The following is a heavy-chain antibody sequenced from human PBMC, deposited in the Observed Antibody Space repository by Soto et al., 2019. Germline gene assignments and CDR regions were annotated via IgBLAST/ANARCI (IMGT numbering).Heavy chain of an antibody. D-gene: IGHD3-10*01. CDR2: INHLETT. Sequence: QLQLHMSGSGLVKPSQTLSLTCTVSGASITYGAYSWSWIRQTTGKGLEWIGYINHLETTFYNPSFESRLTLSIDRTKNQFSLNLKSMSAADRAVYFCPRGGGFDSFDYWGQGIVVTVSS. CDR3: PRGGGFDSFDY. CDR1: GASITYGAYS. J-gene: IGHJ4*02. V-gene: IGHV4-30-2*01.